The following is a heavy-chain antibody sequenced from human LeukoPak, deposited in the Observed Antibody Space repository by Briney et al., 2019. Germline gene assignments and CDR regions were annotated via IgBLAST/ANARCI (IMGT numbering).Heavy chain of an antibody. CDR3: ARCGYSGSGFSTNWFDP. CDR1: GFTFTSYW. Sequence: GGSLRLSCAASGFTFTSYWMSWVRQAPGKGLEWVANIKQDGSEKYYVDSVKGRFTVSRDNAKNSLYLQMSSLRAEDTAVYYCARCGYSGSGFSTNWFDPWGQGTLVTVSS. V-gene: IGHV3-7*01. D-gene: IGHD3-10*01. CDR2: IKQDGSEK. J-gene: IGHJ5*02.